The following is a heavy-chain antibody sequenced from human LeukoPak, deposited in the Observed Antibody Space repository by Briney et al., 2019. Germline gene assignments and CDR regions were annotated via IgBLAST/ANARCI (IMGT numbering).Heavy chain of an antibody. J-gene: IGHJ4*02. D-gene: IGHD3-10*01. V-gene: IGHV3-30-3*01. Sequence: GGSLRLSCAASGFTFSSYAMHWVRQAPGKGLEWVAVISYDGSNKYYADSVKGQFTISRDNAKNSLFLQMDSLRAEDTAVYYCARDLAGHYYGSGSSFDYWGQGTLVTVS. CDR1: GFTFSSYA. CDR3: ARDLAGHYYGSGSSFDY. CDR2: ISYDGSNK.